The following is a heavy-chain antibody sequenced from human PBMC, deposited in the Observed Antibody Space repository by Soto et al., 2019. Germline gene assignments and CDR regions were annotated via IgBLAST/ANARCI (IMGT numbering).Heavy chain of an antibody. CDR2: IYSGGST. V-gene: IGHV3-66*01. CDR3: ARDYRITIFGVVTMNFDY. CDR1: GFTVSSNY. D-gene: IGHD3-3*01. J-gene: IGHJ4*02. Sequence: EVQLVESGGGLVQPGGSLRLSCAASGFTVSSNYMSWVRQAPGKGLEWVPVIYSGGSTYYADSVKGRFTISRDNSKNTLYLQMNSLRAEDTAVYYCARDYRITIFGVVTMNFDYWGQGTLVTVSS.